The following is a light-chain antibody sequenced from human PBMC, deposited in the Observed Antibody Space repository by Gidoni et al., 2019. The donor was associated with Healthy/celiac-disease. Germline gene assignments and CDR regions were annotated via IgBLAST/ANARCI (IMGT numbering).Light chain of an antibody. J-gene: IGKJ5*01. V-gene: IGKV1-39*01. Sequence: DIQMNQSPSSLSASVGDRVTITCRASQSISSYLNLYQQKPGTAPKLLIYASSSLHSGVPSRSSVSGSGTDFTLTISSLHPEAFATSSCHQSYSTPPLTFGPGTRLEIK. CDR2: ASS. CDR1: QSISSY. CDR3: HQSYSTPPLT.